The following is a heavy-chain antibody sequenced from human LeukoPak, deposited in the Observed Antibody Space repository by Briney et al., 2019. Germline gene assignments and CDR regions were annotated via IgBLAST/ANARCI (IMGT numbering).Heavy chain of an antibody. CDR1: GYTFTSYY. CDR2: INPSGGST. D-gene: IGHD3-3*01. J-gene: IGHJ1*01. Sequence: RASVTVSCKASGYTFTSYYMHWVRQAPGQGLEWMGIINPSGGSTSYAQKFQGRVTITRDMSTSTVYMELSSLRSEDTAVYYCAREVSRSGSYYDFWSGYLNAEYFQHWGQGTLVTVSS. V-gene: IGHV1-46*01. CDR3: AREVSRSGSYYDFWSGYLNAEYFQH.